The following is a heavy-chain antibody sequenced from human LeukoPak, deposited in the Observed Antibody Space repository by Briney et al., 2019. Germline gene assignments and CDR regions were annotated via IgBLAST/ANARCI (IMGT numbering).Heavy chain of an antibody. Sequence: SETLSLTCAVSGYSISSGYYWGWIRQPPGKGLEWIGSMYHSGSNYYNPSLKSRITISLDTSKNQFSLELSSVTAADTAVYYCARDLYGDYLIWFDPWGQGTLVTVSS. CDR3: ARDLYGDYLIWFDP. CDR1: GYSISSGYY. D-gene: IGHD4-17*01. CDR2: MYHSGSN. J-gene: IGHJ5*02. V-gene: IGHV4-38-2*02.